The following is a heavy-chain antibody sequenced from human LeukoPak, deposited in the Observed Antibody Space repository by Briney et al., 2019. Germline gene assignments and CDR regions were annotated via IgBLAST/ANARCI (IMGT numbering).Heavy chain of an antibody. V-gene: IGHV1-46*01. CDR1: GYTFTSYY. CDR3: ARTLTVTTHGHGGDY. J-gene: IGHJ4*02. CDR2: INPSGGST. Sequence: GASVKVSCKASGYTFTSYYMHWGRQAPGQGLEWMGIINPSGGSTSYAQKFQGRVTMTRDTSTSTVYMELSSLRSEDTAVYYCARTLTVTTHGHGGDYWGQGTLVTVSS. D-gene: IGHD4-17*01.